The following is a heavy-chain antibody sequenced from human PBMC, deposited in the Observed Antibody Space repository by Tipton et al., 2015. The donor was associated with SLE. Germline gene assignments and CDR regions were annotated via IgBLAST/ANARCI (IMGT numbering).Heavy chain of an antibody. CDR2: INHSGST. J-gene: IGHJ3*02. D-gene: IGHD2-15*01. V-gene: IGHV4-34*01. CDR1: GGSFSGYY. Sequence: TLSLTCAVYGGSFSGYYWSWIRQPPGKGLEWIGEINHSGSTNYNPSLKSRVTISVDTSKNQFSLKLSSVTAADTAVYYCARHTLDAFDIWGQGTMVTVSS. CDR3: ARHTLDAFDI.